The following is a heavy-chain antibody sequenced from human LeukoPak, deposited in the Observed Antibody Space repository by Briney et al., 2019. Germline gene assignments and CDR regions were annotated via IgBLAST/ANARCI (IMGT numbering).Heavy chain of an antibody. Sequence: ASVKVSCKASGGTFNSYAISWVRQAPGQGLEWMGGIIPIFGTANYAQKFQGRVTITADESTSTAYMELSSLRSEDTAVYYCARSVSSWLGSGAQYYFDYWGQGTLVTVSS. CDR1: GGTFNSYA. CDR3: ARSVSSWLGSGAQYYFDY. V-gene: IGHV1-69*13. J-gene: IGHJ4*02. CDR2: IIPIFGTA. D-gene: IGHD6-19*01.